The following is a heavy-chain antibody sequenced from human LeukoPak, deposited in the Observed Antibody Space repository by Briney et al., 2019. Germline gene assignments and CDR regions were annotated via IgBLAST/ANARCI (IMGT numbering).Heavy chain of an antibody. Sequence: PSETLSLTCAVYGGSFSGYYWSWIRQPPGKGLEWIGEINHSGSTNYNPSLKSRVTISVDTSKNQFSLKLSSVTAADTAVYYCARGKINYYDSSGYPPFFDYWGQGTLVTVSS. CDR1: GGSFSGYY. J-gene: IGHJ4*02. CDR3: ARGKINYYDSSGYPPFFDY. V-gene: IGHV4-34*01. D-gene: IGHD3-22*01. CDR2: INHSGST.